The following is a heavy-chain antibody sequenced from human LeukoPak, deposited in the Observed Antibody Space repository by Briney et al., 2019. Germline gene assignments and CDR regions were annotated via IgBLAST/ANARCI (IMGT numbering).Heavy chain of an antibody. Sequence: GGSLRLSCAASGFTLSSNYMSWVRQAPGKGLEWVSVIYSGGGTYYADSVKGRFTISRDNSMNTVYLQMNSLRAEDTAVYYCATETDVYWGQGTLVTVSS. CDR2: IYSGGGT. CDR3: ATETDVY. V-gene: IGHV3-66*01. CDR1: GFTLSSNY. J-gene: IGHJ4*02. D-gene: IGHD2-21*02.